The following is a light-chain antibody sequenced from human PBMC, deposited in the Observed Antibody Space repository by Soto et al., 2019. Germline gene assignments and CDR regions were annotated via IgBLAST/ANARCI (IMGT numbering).Light chain of an antibody. V-gene: IGLV2-23*02. J-gene: IGLJ1*01. Sequence: QSVLTQPASVSGSPGQSITISCTGSSSDVGTYNLVSWYQQHPGEAPKLVIYEVTKRPSGVSNRFSGSKSGNTASLTISGLQAEDEADYYCCSYAGSSYVFGTGTKVTVL. CDR1: SSDVGTYNL. CDR2: EVT. CDR3: CSYAGSSYV.